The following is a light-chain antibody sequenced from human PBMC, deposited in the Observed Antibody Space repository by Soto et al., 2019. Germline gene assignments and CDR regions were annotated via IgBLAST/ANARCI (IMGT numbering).Light chain of an antibody. J-gene: IGKJ2*01. CDR2: DAS. CDR3: QQYDNLPVT. CDR1: QDISNY. V-gene: IGKV1-33*01. Sequence: DIQLTQSPSSLSASVGARVPITCQASQDISNYLNWYQQKPGKAPKLLIYDASNLETGVPSRFSGSGSGTDFTFTISSLQPEDIATYYCQQYDNLPVTFGQGTKLDIK.